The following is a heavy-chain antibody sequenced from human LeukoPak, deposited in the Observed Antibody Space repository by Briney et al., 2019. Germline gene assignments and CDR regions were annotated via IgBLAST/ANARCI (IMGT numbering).Heavy chain of an antibody. CDR1: GFTFSSYW. CDR3: AREVPATISYYYYYMDV. V-gene: IGHV3-7*01. J-gene: IGHJ6*03. CDR2: IKQDGSEK. Sequence: GGSLRLSCAASGFTFSSYWMSWVRQAPGKGLEWVANIKQDGSEKYYVNSVKGRFTISRDNAKNSQYLQMNSLRAEDTAVYYCAREVPATISYYYYYMDVWGKGTTVTVSS. D-gene: IGHD2-2*01.